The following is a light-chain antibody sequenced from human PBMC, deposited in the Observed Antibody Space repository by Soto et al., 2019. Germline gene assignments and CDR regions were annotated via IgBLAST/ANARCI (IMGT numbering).Light chain of an antibody. CDR1: QTISSW. V-gene: IGKV1-5*03. CDR2: KAS. CDR3: QQYKNWPRT. Sequence: DIQMTQSPSTLSGSVGDRVTITCRASQTISSWLAWYQQKPGKAPKLLIYKASTLKSGVPSRFSGSGSGTEFTLTIRSLQSEDFAVYYCQQYKNWPRTFGQGTKVDI. J-gene: IGKJ1*01.